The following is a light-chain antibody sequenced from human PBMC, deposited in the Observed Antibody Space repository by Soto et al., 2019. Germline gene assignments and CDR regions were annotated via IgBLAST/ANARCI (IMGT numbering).Light chain of an antibody. CDR2: DAS. V-gene: IGKV3-11*01. Sequence: EIVLTQSPATLSLSPGESATLSCRASQSVASYLAWYQQKPGRTPRLLIYDASNMAPGIPARFSGSGFATDFTLTISSLEPEDFAAYYCQQRGNWPGTFGGGTKVEIK. J-gene: IGKJ4*01. CDR1: QSVASY. CDR3: QQRGNWPGT.